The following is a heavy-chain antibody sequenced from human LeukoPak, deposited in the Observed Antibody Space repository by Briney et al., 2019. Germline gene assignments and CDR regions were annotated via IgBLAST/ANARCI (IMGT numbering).Heavy chain of an antibody. CDR3: ARHGGSGPGYFDY. J-gene: IGHJ4*02. D-gene: IGHD3-10*01. V-gene: IGHV4-59*08. CDR2: IYYSGST. CDR1: GGSISSYY. Sequence: SETLSLTCTVSGGSISSYYWSWIRQPPGKGLEWIGYIYYSGSTNYNPSLKSRVTISVDTSKNQFSLKLSSVTAADTAVYYCARHGGSGPGYFDYWGQGTLVTVSS.